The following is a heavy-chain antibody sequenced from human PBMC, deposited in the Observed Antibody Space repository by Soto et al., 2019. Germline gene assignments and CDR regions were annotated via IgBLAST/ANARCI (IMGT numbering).Heavy chain of an antibody. CDR3: ARDRDYGDYDS. V-gene: IGHV4-59*01. Sequence: QVQLRESGPGLVKPSETLSLTCTVSGGSMRSYYWTWIRQPPGKGLEWLGCISYTGNTNYNPSLKSRVTISVDSSNNQFSLRLNSVTAADTALYYCARDRDYGDYDSWGQGTLVTVSS. D-gene: IGHD4-17*01. CDR1: GGSMRSYY. J-gene: IGHJ4*02. CDR2: ISYTGNT.